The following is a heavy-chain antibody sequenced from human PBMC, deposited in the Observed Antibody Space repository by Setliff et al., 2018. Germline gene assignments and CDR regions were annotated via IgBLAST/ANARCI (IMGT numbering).Heavy chain of an antibody. D-gene: IGHD3-10*01. V-gene: IGHV4-4*02. CDR3: ARQGTAIRWFDP. Sequence: SETLSLTCAVPGGSISSSNWWSWVRQPPGKGLEWIGSMYYTGSTNYNPSLKSRVTISVDTSKKQFSLRLNSVTAADTAVYYCARQGTAIRWFDPWGQGTLVTVSS. CDR1: GGSISSSNW. J-gene: IGHJ5*02. CDR2: MYYTGST.